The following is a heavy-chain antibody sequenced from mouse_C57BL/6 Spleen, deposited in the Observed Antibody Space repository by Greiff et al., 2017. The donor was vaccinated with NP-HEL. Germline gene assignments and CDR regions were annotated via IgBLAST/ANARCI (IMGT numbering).Heavy chain of an antibody. J-gene: IGHJ2*01. V-gene: IGHV1-54*01. CDR2: INPGSGGT. Sequence: QVQLQQSGAELVRPGTSVKVSCKASGYAFTNYLIEWVKQRPGQGLEWIGVINPGSGGTNYNEKFKGKATLTADKSSSTAYMQLSSLTSEDSAVYFCAREGHYYGSSYRDYWGQGTTLTVSS. CDR3: AREGHYYGSSYRDY. CDR1: GYAFTNYL. D-gene: IGHD1-1*01.